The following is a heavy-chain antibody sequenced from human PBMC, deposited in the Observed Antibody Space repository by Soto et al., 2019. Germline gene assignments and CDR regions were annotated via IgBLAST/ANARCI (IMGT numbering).Heavy chain of an antibody. J-gene: IGHJ4*02. CDR2: IYYSGTT. Sequence: PSETLSLTCTVSGGSISRGAYYWSWIRQHPGKGLEWIGYIYYSGTTSYNPSLKSRVTISVDTSKNQYSLKLSSVTAADTAVYYCVRATDAGGSLWGQGTLVTVSS. D-gene: IGHD4-4*01. CDR3: VRATDAGGSL. V-gene: IGHV4-31*03. CDR1: GGSISRGAYY.